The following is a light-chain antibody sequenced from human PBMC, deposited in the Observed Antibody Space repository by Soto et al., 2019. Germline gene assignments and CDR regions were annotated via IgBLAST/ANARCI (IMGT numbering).Light chain of an antibody. V-gene: IGKV1-39*01. CDR3: QQRYSTPPYP. J-gene: IGKJ2*01. Sequence: DIQMTQSPSSLSASVGDRVTITCRASQSISSYLHWYQQKPGKAHKRLIYAASILHSGVPSRFIGRGSGTDFTLTISSLQPEDVVTYYCQQRYSTPPYPFGRGTKLEIK. CDR1: QSISSY. CDR2: AAS.